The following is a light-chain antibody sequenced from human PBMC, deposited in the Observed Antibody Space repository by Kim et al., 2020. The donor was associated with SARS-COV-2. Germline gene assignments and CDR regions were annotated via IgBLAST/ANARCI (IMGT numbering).Light chain of an antibody. CDR1: SSDVGGYNY. V-gene: IGLV2-14*03. CDR3: SSYTSSSTWV. CDR2: DVS. Sequence: GQSLTISCTGTSSDVGGYNYVSWHQQPPGKAPQLMIYDVSNRPSGVSNRFSGSKSGNTASLTISGLQAEDEADYYCSSYTSSSTWVFGGGTQLTVL. J-gene: IGLJ3*02.